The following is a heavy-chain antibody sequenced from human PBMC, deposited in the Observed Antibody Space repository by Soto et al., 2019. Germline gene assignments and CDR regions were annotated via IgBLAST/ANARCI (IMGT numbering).Heavy chain of an antibody. D-gene: IGHD2-21*02. CDR1: GGSISSGDYY. CDR3: ARVRLLSPRYYYYGMDV. Sequence: ASETLSLTCTVSGGSISSGDYYRSWIRQPPGKGLEWIGYIYYSGSTYYNPSLKSRVTISVDTSKNQFSLKLSSVTAADTAVYYCARVRLLSPRYYYYGMDVWGQGTTVTVSS. CDR2: IYYSGST. V-gene: IGHV4-30-4*01. J-gene: IGHJ6*02.